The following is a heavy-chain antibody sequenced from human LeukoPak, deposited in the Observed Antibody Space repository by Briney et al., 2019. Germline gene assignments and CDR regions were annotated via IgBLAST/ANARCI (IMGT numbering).Heavy chain of an antibody. CDR2: ISSSSTYI. Sequence: GGSLRLSCAASGFTFSSYAMSWVRQAPGKGLEWVSSISSSSTYINYADSVKGRFTISRDNAKNSLYLQMNSLRAEDTAVYYCARDRSPGNFDYWGQGTLVTVSS. J-gene: IGHJ4*02. D-gene: IGHD3-10*01. V-gene: IGHV3-21*01. CDR1: GFTFSSYA. CDR3: ARDRSPGNFDY.